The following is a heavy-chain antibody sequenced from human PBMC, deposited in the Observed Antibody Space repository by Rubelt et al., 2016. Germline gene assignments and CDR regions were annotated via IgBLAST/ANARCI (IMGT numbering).Heavy chain of an antibody. J-gene: IGHJ4*02. CDR3: FKGPSRGSYYEGDY. D-gene: IGHD1-26*01. CDR2: ITPTGGST. V-gene: IGHV3-64D*09. CDR1: GFTFSTAW. Sequence: EVQLLESGGGLVQPGGSLRLSCAASGFTFSTAWMSWVRQAPGKGLEYISGITPTGGSTHYADSMKGRFNIYRDNYKNTLYLQMSSLRAEDTAVYFCFKGPSRGSYYEGDYWGQGTLVTVSS.